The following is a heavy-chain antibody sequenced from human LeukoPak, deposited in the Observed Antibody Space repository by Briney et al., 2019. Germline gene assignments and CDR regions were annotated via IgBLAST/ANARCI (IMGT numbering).Heavy chain of an antibody. D-gene: IGHD1-1*01. CDR2: IYYSGST. Sequence: SETLSLTCTVPGGSLRVYYWSWIRQPPGKGLEWIGYIYYSGSTNYNPSLKSRVTISVDTSKNQFSLKMSSVTAADTAVYYCARARNDSGSCSLRPVDYWGQGTLVTVSS. CDR3: ARARNDSGSCSLRPVDY. CDR1: GGSLRVYY. V-gene: IGHV4-59*01. J-gene: IGHJ4*02.